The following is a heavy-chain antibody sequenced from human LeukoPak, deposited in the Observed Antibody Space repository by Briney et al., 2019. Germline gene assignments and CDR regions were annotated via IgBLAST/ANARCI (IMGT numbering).Heavy chain of an antibody. CDR2: VYSGGST. CDR1: GFTVSNNY. J-gene: IGHJ3*02. V-gene: IGHV3-66*01. D-gene: IGHD6-13*01. CDR3: GRVTAGNAFDI. Sequence: GGSLRLSCAASGFTVSNNYMSWVRQAPGKGLEWVSFVYSGGSTYYADSVKGRFTISRDNSKNTLYLQMNSLRAEETAVYYCGRVTAGNAFDIWGQGTMVTVSS.